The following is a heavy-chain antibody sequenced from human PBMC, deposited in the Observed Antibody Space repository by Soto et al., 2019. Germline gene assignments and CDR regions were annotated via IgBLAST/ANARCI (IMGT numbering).Heavy chain of an antibody. CDR1: GFTFSGYG. D-gene: IGHD1-1*01. J-gene: IGHJ4*02. Sequence: GGSLRLSCAASGFTFSGYGMHWVRQATGKRLEWVEVISNDGINKYYGDSVKGRFTISRDTSKNTLYLQMHSLRSEDTAVYYCSKDRVSEHHNCWLQGSWGQGTPVTVSS. CDR3: SKDRVSEHHNCWLQGS. V-gene: IGHV3-30*18. CDR2: ISNDGINK.